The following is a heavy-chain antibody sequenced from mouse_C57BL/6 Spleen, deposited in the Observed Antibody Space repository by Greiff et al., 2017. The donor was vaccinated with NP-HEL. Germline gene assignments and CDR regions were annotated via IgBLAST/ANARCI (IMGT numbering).Heavy chain of an antibody. CDR2: IRLKSDNYAT. CDR3: TGPYPDY. CDR1: GFTFSNYW. D-gene: IGHD2-10*01. J-gene: IGHJ2*01. Sequence: EVKVEESGGGLVQPGGSMKLSCVASGFTFSNYWMNWVRQSPEKGLEWVAQIRLKSDNYATHYAESVKGRFTISRDDSKSRVYLQMNNLRAEDTGIYYCTGPYPDYWGQGTTLTVSS. V-gene: IGHV6-3*01.